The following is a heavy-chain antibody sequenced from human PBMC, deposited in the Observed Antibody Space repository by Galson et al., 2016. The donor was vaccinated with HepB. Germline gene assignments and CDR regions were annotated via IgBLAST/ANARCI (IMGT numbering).Heavy chain of an antibody. J-gene: IGHJ4*02. CDR3: AREYCSRGNCYPTLDS. CDR2: ILPMFGTP. Sequence: SVKVSCKASGGTFSSYAVTWIRQAPGQGLEWMGGILPMFGTPNFIQKFHDRVTFTADESTNTAYLELRSLKSDDTAVYICAREYCSRGNCYPTLDSWGQGTLVTVSS. V-gene: IGHV1-69*13. CDR1: GGTFSSYA. D-gene: IGHD2-15*01.